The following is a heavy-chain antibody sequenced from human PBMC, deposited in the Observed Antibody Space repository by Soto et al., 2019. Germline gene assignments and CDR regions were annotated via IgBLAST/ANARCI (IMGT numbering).Heavy chain of an antibody. CDR1: GFTFDDYA. CDR3: AKDLIPYSGYYSTLDY. V-gene: IGHV3-9*01. D-gene: IGHD5-12*01. J-gene: IGHJ4*02. CDR2: ISWNSGSI. Sequence: EVQLVESGGGLVQPGRSLRLSCAASGFTFDDYAMHWVRQAPGKGLEWVSGISWNSGSIGYADSVKGRFTISRDNAKNSLYLQMNSLRAEDTALYYCAKDLIPYSGYYSTLDYWGQGTLVTVSS.